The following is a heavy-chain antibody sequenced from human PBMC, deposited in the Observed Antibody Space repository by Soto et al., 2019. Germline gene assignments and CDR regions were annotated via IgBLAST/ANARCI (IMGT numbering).Heavy chain of an antibody. CDR2: ITPSSGST. D-gene: IGHD2-2*01. Sequence: PGGSLRLSCAASGFTFSSYGMSWVRQAPGKGLEWVSVITPSSGSTFYADSVKGRFTISRDNSKNTLYLQMNSLRAEDTAVYYCAVVPAANGHYGMDVWGQGTTVTVSS. V-gene: IGHV3-23*01. J-gene: IGHJ6*02. CDR1: GFTFSSYG. CDR3: AVVPAANGHYGMDV.